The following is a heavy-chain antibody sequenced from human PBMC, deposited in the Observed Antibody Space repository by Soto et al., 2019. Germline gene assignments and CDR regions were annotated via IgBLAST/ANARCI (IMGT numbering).Heavy chain of an antibody. D-gene: IGHD6-19*01. Sequence: EVQLVESGGGLVKPGGSLRLSCAASGFTFSNAWMSWFRQAPGKGLEWVGRIRSKTDGGTTDYAAPVKGRFIISRDDSKNTVSLQMNSLKTEDTAVYYCRTQWLDWGQGTLVTVSS. V-gene: IGHV3-15*01. CDR3: RTQWLD. CDR1: GFTFSNAW. J-gene: IGHJ4*02. CDR2: IRSKTDGGTT.